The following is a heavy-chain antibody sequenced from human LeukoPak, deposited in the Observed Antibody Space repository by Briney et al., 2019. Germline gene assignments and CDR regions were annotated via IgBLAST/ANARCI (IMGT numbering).Heavy chain of an antibody. D-gene: IGHD6-13*01. V-gene: IGHV3-30*02. CDR3: AKDRQQQLAQEFDY. J-gene: IGHJ4*02. Sequence: SGGSLRLSCAASGFTFSSYGMHWVRQAPGKGLEWVAFIRYDGSNKYYADSVKGRFTISRDNSKNTLYLQMNSLRAEDTAVYYCAKDRQQQLAQEFDYWGQGTLVTVSS. CDR1: GFTFSSYG. CDR2: IRYDGSNK.